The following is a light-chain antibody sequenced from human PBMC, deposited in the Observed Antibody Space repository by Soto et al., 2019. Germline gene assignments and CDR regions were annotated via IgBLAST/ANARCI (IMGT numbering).Light chain of an antibody. CDR2: ASS. CDR3: QQTDSFS. V-gene: IGKV1D-12*01. J-gene: IGKJ4*01. Sequence: DIQVAQSPSSVSASVGDRVTITCRASQGIRSRLAWYQQKPGKAPNLLIYASSSLQSGVPSRFSGSGSGTDFTLTISSLQPEDVATYYCQQTDSFSFGGGTKVEIK. CDR1: QGIRSR.